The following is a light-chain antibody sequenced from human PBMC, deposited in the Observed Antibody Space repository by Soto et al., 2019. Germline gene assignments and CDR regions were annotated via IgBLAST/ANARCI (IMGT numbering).Light chain of an antibody. J-gene: IGKJ4*01. V-gene: IGKV3-11*01. CDR2: DAS. Sequence: EIVLTQSPATLSLSPGERATPSCRASQSVSSYLAWYQQKPGQAPRLLIYDASTRATGIPARFSGSGSGTDFTLTISILEPEDFTVYYCQQRSNWPLTFGGGTKVDI. CDR3: QQRSNWPLT. CDR1: QSVSSY.